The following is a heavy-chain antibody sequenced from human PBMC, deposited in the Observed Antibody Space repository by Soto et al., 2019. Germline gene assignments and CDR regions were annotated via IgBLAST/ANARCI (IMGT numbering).Heavy chain of an antibody. CDR2: IYNTGHT. CDR1: GGSVSSSPYY. D-gene: IGHD1-1*01. CDR3: ARGQDAYKSGY. V-gene: IGHV4-61*01. Sequence: QVRLQESGPGLVQPSETLSLTCTVSGGSVSSSPYYWSWIRQPPGKGLECIGYIYNTGHTYYSPSLRSXXTXSXXTSKNQFSLKLSSVTAADTAVYYCARGQDAYKSGYWGQGTLVTVSS. J-gene: IGHJ4*02.